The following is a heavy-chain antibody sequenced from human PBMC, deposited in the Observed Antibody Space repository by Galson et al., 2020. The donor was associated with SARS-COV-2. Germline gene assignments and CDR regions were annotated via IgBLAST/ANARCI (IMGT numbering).Heavy chain of an antibody. CDR2: INPNSGGT. CDR1: GYTFTGYY. CDR3: ARGDYYGLGRRMDDDAFDI. J-gene: IGHJ3*02. V-gene: IGHV1-2*04. D-gene: IGHD3-10*01. Sequence: ASVKVSCKASGYTFTGYYMHWVRQAPGQGLEWMGWINPNSGGTNYAQKFQGWVTMTRDTSISTAYMELSRLRSDDTAVYYCARGDYYGLGRRMDDDAFDIWGQGTMVTVSS.